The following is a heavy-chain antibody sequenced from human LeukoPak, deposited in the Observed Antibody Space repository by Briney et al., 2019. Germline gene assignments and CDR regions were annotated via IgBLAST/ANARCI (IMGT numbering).Heavy chain of an antibody. CDR2: IYYSRST. V-gene: IGHV4-31*03. CDR3: AREMGCSSTSCYLRFDP. J-gene: IGHJ5*02. Sequence: SQTLSLTCTVSGGSISSGGYYWSWIRQHPGKGLEWIGYIYYSRSTYYNPSLKSRVTISVDTSKNQFSLKLSSVTAADTAVYYCAREMGCSSTSCYLRFDPWGQGTLVTVSS. D-gene: IGHD2-2*01. CDR1: GGSISSGGYY.